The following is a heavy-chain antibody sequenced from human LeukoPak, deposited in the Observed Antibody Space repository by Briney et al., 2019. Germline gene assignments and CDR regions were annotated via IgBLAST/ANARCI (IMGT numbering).Heavy chain of an antibody. CDR1: GGSISSYY. J-gene: IGHJ5*02. CDR2: IYYSGST. D-gene: IGHD6-13*01. V-gene: IGHV4-59*08. Sequence: SETLSLTCTVSGGSISSYYWSWIRQPPGKGMEWVGYIYYSGSTNYNPSLKSRVTISVDTSRKHFSLKLRSVTAADTAVYYCARGKAAAGQDWFDPWGQGTLVTVSS. CDR3: ARGKAAAGQDWFDP.